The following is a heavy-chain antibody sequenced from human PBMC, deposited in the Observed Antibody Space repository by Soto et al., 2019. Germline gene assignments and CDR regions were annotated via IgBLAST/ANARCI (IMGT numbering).Heavy chain of an antibody. CDR1: EYSFGDYY. CDR3: VRDAPSQQSIFDR. J-gene: IGHJ4*02. Sequence: ASVKVSCKASEYSFGDYYLHWLRQAPGQGLGWMGWINLNDGGTNYARKFQGRVTMTSDKPITTVYMELSSLRSDDTAVYYCVRDAPSQQSIFDRWGPGTLDNVSS. CDR2: INLNDGGT. V-gene: IGHV1-2*02. D-gene: IGHD6-13*01.